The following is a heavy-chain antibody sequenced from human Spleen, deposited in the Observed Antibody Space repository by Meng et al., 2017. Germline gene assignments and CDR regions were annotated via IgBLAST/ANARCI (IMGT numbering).Heavy chain of an antibody. CDR2: INTNTGNP. CDR1: GGTFSRYA. CDR3: ARAATSAGYWFDP. J-gene: IGHJ5*02. V-gene: IGHV7-4-1*02. D-gene: IGHD6-19*01. Sequence: QVQLVQSGAEVKKPGSSVKVSCKASGGTFSRYAISWVRQAPGQGLEWMGWINTNTGNPTYAQGFTGRFVFSLDTSVNTAYLQISSLKVGDTAVYYCARAATSAGYWFDPWGQGALVTVSS.